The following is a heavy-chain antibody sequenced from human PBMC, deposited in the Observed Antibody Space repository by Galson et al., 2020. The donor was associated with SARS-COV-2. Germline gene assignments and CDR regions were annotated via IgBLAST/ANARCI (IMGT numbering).Heavy chain of an antibody. Sequence: TLSLTCTVSGGSISSGGYYWSWIRQHPGKGLEWIGYIYYSGSTYYNPSLKSRVTISVDTSKNQFSLKLSSVTAADTAVYYCARLFGVVKYYFDYWGQGTLVTVSS. CDR2: IYYSGST. D-gene: IGHD3-3*01. J-gene: IGHJ4*02. V-gene: IGHV4-31*03. CDR3: ARLFGVVKYYFDY. CDR1: GGSISSGGYY.